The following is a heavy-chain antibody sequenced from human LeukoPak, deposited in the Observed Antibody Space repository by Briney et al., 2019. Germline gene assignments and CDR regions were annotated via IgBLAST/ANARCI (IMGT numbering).Heavy chain of an antibody. CDR2: IIPIFGTA. J-gene: IGHJ4*02. Sequence: SVKVSCKASGGTFSSYAISWVRQAPGQGLEWMGGIIPIFGTANYAQKFQGRVTITADESTSTAYMELSSLRSEDTAVYYCARAGDIVVVPAALPPYYFDYWGQGTLVTVSS. V-gene: IGHV1-69*13. CDR3: ARAGDIVVVPAALPPYYFDY. CDR1: GGTFSSYA. D-gene: IGHD2-2*01.